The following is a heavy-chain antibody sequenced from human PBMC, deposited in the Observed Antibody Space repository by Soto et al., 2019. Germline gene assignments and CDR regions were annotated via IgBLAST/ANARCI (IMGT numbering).Heavy chain of an antibody. CDR3: ARAGGIAATSPCYYSYGMGV. CDR2: IWYDGSNK. V-gene: IGHV3-33*01. J-gene: IGHJ6*02. D-gene: IGHD6-13*01. Sequence: LRLSCAASGFTFSSYGMHWVRQAPGKGLEWVAVIWYDGSNKYYADSVKGRFTISRDNSKNTLYLQMNSLRAEDTAVYYCARAGGIAATSPCYYSYGMGVRGQGTTVTVSS. CDR1: GFTFSSYG.